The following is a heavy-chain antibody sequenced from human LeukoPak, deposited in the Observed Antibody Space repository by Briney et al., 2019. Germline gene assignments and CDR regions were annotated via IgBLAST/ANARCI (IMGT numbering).Heavy chain of an antibody. CDR1: GFTFSSYA. J-gene: IGHJ4*02. Sequence: GGSLRLSCAASGFTFSSYAMSWVRQAPGKGLEWVSAISGSGTSTYYADSVKGRFTISRDISKNTLYLQMNSLRAGDTAVFYCAKDTRPLYWGQGTLVTVSS. CDR2: ISGSGTST. CDR3: AKDTRPLY. V-gene: IGHV3-23*01. D-gene: IGHD1-1*01.